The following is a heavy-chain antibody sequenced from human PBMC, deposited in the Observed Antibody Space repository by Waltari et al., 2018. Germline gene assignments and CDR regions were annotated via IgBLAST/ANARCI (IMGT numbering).Heavy chain of an antibody. CDR3: AREAYYDSSGKYYYYYYMDV. Sequence: VQLVQSGAEVKKPGASVKVSCKASGYTFTGYYIHWVRQAPGQGLEWMGRINPNSGGTNYAQKFQGRVTMTRETSISTAYMELSRLRSDDTAVYYCAREAYYDSSGKYYYYYYMDVWGKGTTVTVSS. CDR1: GYTFTGYY. CDR2: INPNSGGT. D-gene: IGHD3-22*01. V-gene: IGHV1-2*06. J-gene: IGHJ6*03.